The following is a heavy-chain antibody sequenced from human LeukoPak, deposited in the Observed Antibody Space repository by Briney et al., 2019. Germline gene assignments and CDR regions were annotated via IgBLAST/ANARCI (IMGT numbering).Heavy chain of an antibody. Sequence: AAVTVSYMATVYTFISYGISWVRQAPGQGLEWMGWISAYNGNTNYAQKLQGRVTMTTDTSTSTAYMELRSLRSDDTAVYYCALSRGEMATILDYWGQGTLVTGSS. CDR2: ISAYNGNT. CDR3: ALSRGEMATILDY. V-gene: IGHV1-18*01. CDR1: VYTFISYG. D-gene: IGHD5-24*01. J-gene: IGHJ4*02.